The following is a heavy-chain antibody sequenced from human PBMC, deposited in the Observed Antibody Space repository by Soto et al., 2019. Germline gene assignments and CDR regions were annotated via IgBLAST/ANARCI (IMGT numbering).Heavy chain of an antibody. V-gene: IGHV5-10-1*01. CDR1: GYSFTSYW. Sequence: PGESLKSAGKGSGYSFTSYWISWVRQMPGKGLEWMGRIDPSDSYTNYSPSFQGHVTISADKSISTAYLQWSSLKASDTAMYYCAYVPAAYASNWFDPWGQGTLVTVSS. D-gene: IGHD2-2*01. CDR2: IDPSDSYT. J-gene: IGHJ5*02. CDR3: AYVPAAYASNWFDP.